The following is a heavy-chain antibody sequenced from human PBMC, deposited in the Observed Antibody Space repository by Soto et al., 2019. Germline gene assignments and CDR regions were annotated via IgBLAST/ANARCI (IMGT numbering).Heavy chain of an antibody. CDR2: IYPGDSDT. Sequence: GESLKICCKGSGYSFNNYWIGWVRQMPGKGLEWMGIIYPGDSDTRYSPSFRGQVTISADKSISSAYLQWSSLKASDTAMYYCARQDGYALYYFDSWGQGTLVTVSS. D-gene: IGHD5-12*01. CDR1: GYSFNNYW. CDR3: ARQDGYALYYFDS. V-gene: IGHV5-51*01. J-gene: IGHJ4*02.